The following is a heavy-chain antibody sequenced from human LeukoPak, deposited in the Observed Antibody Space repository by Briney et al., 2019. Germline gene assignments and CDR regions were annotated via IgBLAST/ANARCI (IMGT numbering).Heavy chain of an antibody. D-gene: IGHD5-24*01. J-gene: IGHJ4*02. V-gene: IGHV1-18*01. CDR3: ARPMRDGYTKYYFDY. Sequence: ASVKVSCKASGYTFTSYGISWVRQAPGQGLEWMGWISAYNGNTNYAQKLQGRVTMTTDTSTSTAYMELRSLRSDDTAVYYCARPMRDGYTKYYFDYWGQGTLVTVSS. CDR1: GYTFTSYG. CDR2: ISAYNGNT.